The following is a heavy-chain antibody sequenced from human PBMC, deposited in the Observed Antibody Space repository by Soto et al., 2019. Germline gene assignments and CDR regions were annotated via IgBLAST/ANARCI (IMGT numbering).Heavy chain of an antibody. J-gene: IGHJ6*02. CDR2: ITDSGSA. CDR3: ARRRRGITMVRGTYAMDV. D-gene: IGHD3-10*01. CDR1: GESFSGYY. V-gene: IGHV4-34*01. Sequence: QVQLQQWGAGLLKPSETLSLGCAVYGESFSGYYWNWIRQPPGKGLEWIGEITDSGSANYKPSLACRVTISVDTCKKQFSLRLNSLTAADAAVYYCARRRRGITMVRGTYAMDVWGQGTTVTVSS.